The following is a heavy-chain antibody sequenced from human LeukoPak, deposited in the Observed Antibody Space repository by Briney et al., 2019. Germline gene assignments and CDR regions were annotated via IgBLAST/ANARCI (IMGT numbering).Heavy chain of an antibody. CDR1: GFTLSSYA. CDR3: VKDRQRGYSYGFFDY. V-gene: IGHV3-64D*06. D-gene: IGHD5-18*01. CDR2: ISSNGGST. J-gene: IGHJ4*02. Sequence: GGSLRLSCSASGFTLSSYAMHWVRQAPGKGLEYVSAISSNGGSTYYADSVKGRFTISGDNSKNTLYLQMSSLRAEDTAVYYCVKDRQRGYSYGFFDYWGQGTLVTVSS.